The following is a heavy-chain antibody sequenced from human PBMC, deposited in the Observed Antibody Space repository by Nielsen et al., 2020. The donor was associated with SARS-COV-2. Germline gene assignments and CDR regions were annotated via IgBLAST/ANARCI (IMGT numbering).Heavy chain of an antibody. J-gene: IGHJ6*03. CDR1: GFTFSSYA. CDR3: AKDGVEWSSSWYGYYYYYMDV. D-gene: IGHD6-13*01. Sequence: GESLKISCAASGFTFSSYAMSWVRQAPGKGLEWVSAISGSGGSTYYADSVKGRFTISRDNSKNTLYLQMNSLRAEDTAVYYCAKDGVEWSSSWYGYYYYYMDVWGKGTTVTVSS. CDR2: ISGSGGST. V-gene: IGHV3-23*01.